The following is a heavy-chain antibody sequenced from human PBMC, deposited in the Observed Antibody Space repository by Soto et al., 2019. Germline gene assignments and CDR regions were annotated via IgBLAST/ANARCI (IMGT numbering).Heavy chain of an antibody. Sequence: ASVKVSCKVSGYTLTELSMHWVRQAPGKGLEWMGGFDPEDGETIYAQKFQGRVTMTEDTSTDTAYMELSSLRSEDTPFFFCPPLFSVFCGVHPYFFASRARGPLVPVSS. CDR2: FDPEDGET. D-gene: IGHD3-3*01. J-gene: IGHJ1*01. V-gene: IGHV1-24*01. CDR1: GYTLTELS. CDR3: PPLFSVFCGVHPYFFAS.